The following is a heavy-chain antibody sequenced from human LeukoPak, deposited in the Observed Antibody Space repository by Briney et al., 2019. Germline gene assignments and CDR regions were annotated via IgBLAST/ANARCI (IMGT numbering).Heavy chain of an antibody. V-gene: IGHV3-64*01. CDR3: ARSGSGGFLYYFDY. D-gene: IGHD2-15*01. Sequence: GGSLRLSRAASGFTFSSYAMHWVRQAPGKGLEFVSAISVKGGSTYYANSVKGRFTISRDNSENTLYLQMGSLRAEDMAVYYCARSGSGGFLYYFDYWGQGTLVTVSS. CDR1: GFTFSSYA. CDR2: ISVKGGST. J-gene: IGHJ4*02.